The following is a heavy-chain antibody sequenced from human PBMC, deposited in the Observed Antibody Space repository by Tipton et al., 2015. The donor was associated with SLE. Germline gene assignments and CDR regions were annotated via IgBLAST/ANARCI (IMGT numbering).Heavy chain of an antibody. CDR3: SGHDHLGYNWFDP. D-gene: IGHD3-16*01. V-gene: IGHV4-34*01. J-gene: IGHJ5*02. CDR2: INHSGST. Sequence: TLSLTCAVYGGSFSDYYWSWIRQPPGKGLEWIGEINHSGSTNYNPSLKSRVTVSVDTSKSQFSLKVFSVTAADTAVYYCSGHDHLGYNWFDPWGQGILVTVSS. CDR1: GGSFSDYY.